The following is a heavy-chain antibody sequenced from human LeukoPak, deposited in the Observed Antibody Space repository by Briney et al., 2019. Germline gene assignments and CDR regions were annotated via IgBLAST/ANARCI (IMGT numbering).Heavy chain of an antibody. V-gene: IGHV3-23*01. CDR3: AKVNGSSPYYYYYGMDV. CDR2: ISGSGGST. J-gene: IGHJ6*02. CDR1: GLTFSSYA. Sequence: GASLRLSCAASGLTFSSYAMSWVRQAPGKGLEWVSSISGSGGSTYYADSVKGRFTISRDNSKNTLYLQMNSLRAEDTAVYYCAKVNGSSPYYYYYGMDVWGQGTTVTVSS. D-gene: IGHD6-6*01.